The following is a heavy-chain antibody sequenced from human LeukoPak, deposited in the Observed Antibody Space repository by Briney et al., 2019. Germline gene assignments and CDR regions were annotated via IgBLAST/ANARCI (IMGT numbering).Heavy chain of an antibody. D-gene: IGHD3-9*01. J-gene: IGHJ4*02. Sequence: PGGSLRLSCAASGFTFSSYAMSWVRQAPGKGLEWVANIKQDGSERYYVDSVKGRFTISRDNAKNSLYLQMNSLRAEDTAVYYCATSVTGNLYYFDYWGQETLVTVSS. CDR1: GFTFSSYA. CDR3: ATSVTGNLYYFDY. CDR2: IKQDGSER. V-gene: IGHV3-7*01.